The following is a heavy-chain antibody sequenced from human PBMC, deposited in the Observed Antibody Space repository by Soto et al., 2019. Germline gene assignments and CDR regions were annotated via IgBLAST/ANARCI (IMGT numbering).Heavy chain of an antibody. CDR3: ARDFGRGRGYSYGPLDY. J-gene: IGHJ4*02. D-gene: IGHD5-18*01. CDR2: ISYDGSNK. V-gene: IGHV3-30-3*01. Sequence: ESGGGVVQPGRSLRLSCAASGFTFSSYAMHWVRQAPGKGLEWVAVISYDGSNKYYADSVKGRFTISRDNSKNTLYLQMNSLRAEDTAVYYCARDFGRGRGYSYGPLDYWGQGTLVTVSS. CDR1: GFTFSSYA.